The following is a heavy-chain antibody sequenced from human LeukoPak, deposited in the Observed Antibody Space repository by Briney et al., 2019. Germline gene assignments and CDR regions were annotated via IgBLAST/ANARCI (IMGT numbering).Heavy chain of an antibody. CDR2: ISYDGRNK. V-gene: IGHV3-30*04. CDR1: GFTFSSYA. D-gene: IGHD5-12*01. J-gene: IGHJ4*02. CDR3: ARDSPDIVATIVASNYFDY. Sequence: GGSLRLSCAASGFTFSSYAMHWVRQAPGKGLEWVAVISYDGRNKYYADSVKGRFTISRDNSKNTLYLQMNSLRAEDTAVYYCARDSPDIVATIVASNYFDYWGQGTLVTVSS.